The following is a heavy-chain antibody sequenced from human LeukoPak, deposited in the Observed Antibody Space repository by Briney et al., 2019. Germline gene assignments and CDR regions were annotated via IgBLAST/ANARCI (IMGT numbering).Heavy chain of an antibody. V-gene: IGHV4-39*07. Sequence: SETLSLTCTVSGDPISTPTHWWGWIRQPPGKGLEWIGSIYSSGTTFYNPSLKSRVTLSTDTSKNQFSLKLSSVTAADTALYYCARGSTVTGPFDPWGQGTLVTVSS. J-gene: IGHJ5*02. CDR2: IYSSGTT. CDR1: GDPISTPTHW. D-gene: IGHD4-17*01. CDR3: ARGSTVTGPFDP.